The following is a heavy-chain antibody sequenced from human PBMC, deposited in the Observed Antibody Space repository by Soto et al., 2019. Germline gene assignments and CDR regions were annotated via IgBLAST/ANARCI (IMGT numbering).Heavy chain of an antibody. J-gene: IGHJ4*02. CDR3: ARLIDYRIDN. V-gene: IGHV4-59*08. Sequence: QVQLQESGPGLVKPSETLSLTCTVSGGSISSYYWSWIRQPPGKGLEWIGYIYYSGSTNYNPSLKIRVTRPVDTSKNQFSLKLSSVTAANTSVYYCARLIDYRIDNCGQGTLVTVSS. D-gene: IGHD4-4*01. CDR2: IYYSGST. CDR1: GGSISSYY.